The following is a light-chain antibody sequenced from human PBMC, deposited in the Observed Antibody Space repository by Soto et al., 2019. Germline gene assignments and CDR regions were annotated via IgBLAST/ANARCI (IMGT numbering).Light chain of an antibody. Sequence: DIQMTQSPSTLSASVGDRVTITCRASQSISGWLAWYQQKPGKAPKLLIYKASSLESGVPSRFSGSGSGTEFTLTISSLQPDDFATYYCQQYNSYLFGPGTKVDIK. V-gene: IGKV1-5*03. J-gene: IGKJ3*01. CDR1: QSISGW. CDR3: QQYNSYL. CDR2: KAS.